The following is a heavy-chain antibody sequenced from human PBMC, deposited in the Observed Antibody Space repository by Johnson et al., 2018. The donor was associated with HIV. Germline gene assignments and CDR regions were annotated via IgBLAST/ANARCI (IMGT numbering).Heavy chain of an antibody. Sequence: VQLVESGGGVVQPGRSLRLSCAASGFTFSSYAMHLVRQAPGKGLEWVSGISGSGGRPYYADSVKGRFTISRDNSKTTLYLQMNSLRAEDTAVYYCAREVNAFDIWGQGTVVTVSS. V-gene: IGHV3-23*04. CDR3: AREVNAFDI. CDR2: ISGSGGRP. CDR1: GFTFSSYA. J-gene: IGHJ3*02. D-gene: IGHD3-22*01.